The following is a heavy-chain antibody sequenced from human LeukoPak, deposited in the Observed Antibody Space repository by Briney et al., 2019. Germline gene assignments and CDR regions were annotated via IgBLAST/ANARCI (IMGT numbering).Heavy chain of an antibody. V-gene: IGHV4-59*08. CDR3: ARYRGGGGSFDY. CDR1: GGSINSYY. CDR2: IYYRGTT. Sequence: SETLSLTCTVPGGSINSYYWSWIRQPPGEGLEWIGYIYYRGTTSYNPSLKSRVTISVDTSKNQFSLKLSSVTAADTAVYYCARYRGGGGSFDYWGQGFLVAVSS. D-gene: IGHD6-19*01. J-gene: IGHJ4*02.